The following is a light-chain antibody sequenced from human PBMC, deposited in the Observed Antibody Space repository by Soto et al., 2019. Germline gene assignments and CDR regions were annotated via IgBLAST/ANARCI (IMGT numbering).Light chain of an antibody. CDR2: AAS. CDR3: QHNNSSPYT. Sequence: DIVMTQSPSSLSASVGDRVTITCRASQGISNYLAWFQQKPGKAPKSLIYAASTMQSGVPSKFSGSGSGTDFPIISSRLQHDDSATYCWQHNNSSPYTFGGGTKVEIK. J-gene: IGKJ4*01. V-gene: IGKV1-16*02. CDR1: QGISNY.